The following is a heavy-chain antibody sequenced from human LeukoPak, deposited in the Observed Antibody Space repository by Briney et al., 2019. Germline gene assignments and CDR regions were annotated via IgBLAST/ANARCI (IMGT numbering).Heavy chain of an antibody. J-gene: IGHJ4*02. CDR2: IYYSGST. V-gene: IGHV4-31*03. Sequence: SETLSLTCTVSGGSISSGGYYWSWIRQHPGKGLEWIGYIYYSGSTYYNPSLKSRVTISVDTSKNQFSLKLSSVTAADTAVYYCARGGTRTVTTLWGQGTLVTVSS. CDR1: GGSISSGGYY. CDR3: ARGGTRTVTTL. D-gene: IGHD4-17*01.